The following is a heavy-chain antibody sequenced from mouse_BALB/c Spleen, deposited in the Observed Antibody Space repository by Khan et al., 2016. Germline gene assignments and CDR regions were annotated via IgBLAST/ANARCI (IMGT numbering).Heavy chain of an antibody. CDR3: ANYGSSYWYFDV. D-gene: IGHD1-1*01. V-gene: IGHV14-3*02. J-gene: IGHJ1*01. CDR1: GFNIKDTY. Sequence: VQLQQSGAELVKPRASVKLSCTASGFNIKDTYMHWVKQRPEQGLEWIGRIDPANGNTKYDPKFQGKATITADTSSNTAYLQLSSLTSEDTAVYYCANYGSSYWYFDVWGAGTTVTVSS. CDR2: IDPANGNT.